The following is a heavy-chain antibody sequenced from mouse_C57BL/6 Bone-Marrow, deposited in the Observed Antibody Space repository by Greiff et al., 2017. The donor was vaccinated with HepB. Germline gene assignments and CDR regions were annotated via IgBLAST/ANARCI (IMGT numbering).Heavy chain of an antibody. Sequence: EVKLMESGGGLVKPGGSLKLSCAASGFTFSDYGMHWVRQAPEKGLEWVAYISSGRSTIYYADTVKGRFTISRDNAKNTLFLQMTSLRSEDTAMYYCAREDYWGQGTTLTVSS. CDR3: AREDY. CDR2: ISSGRSTI. CDR1: GFTFSDYG. J-gene: IGHJ2*01. V-gene: IGHV5-17*01.